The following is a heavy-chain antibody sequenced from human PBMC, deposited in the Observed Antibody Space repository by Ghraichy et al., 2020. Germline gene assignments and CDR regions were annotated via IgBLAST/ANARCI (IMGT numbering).Heavy chain of an antibody. CDR2: INPKSGAT. J-gene: IGHJ3*01. CDR3: AREGKHDYDTSAHGAFDV. CDR1: GYTFSDYY. D-gene: IGHD3-22*01. V-gene: IGHV1-2*02. Sequence: ASVKVSCKTSGYTFSDYYIHWVRQAPGQGLEWMGWINPKSGATAYGQKFQGRVTTTRDRSITTVYMELTSLRSDDTAVYYCAREGKHDYDTSAHGAFDVWGQGKMVTVSS.